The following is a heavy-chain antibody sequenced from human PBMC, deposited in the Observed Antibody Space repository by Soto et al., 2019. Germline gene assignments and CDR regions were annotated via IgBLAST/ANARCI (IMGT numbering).Heavy chain of an antibody. J-gene: IGHJ3*02. CDR1: GYTFTSYD. Sequence: ASVKVSCQASGYTFTSYDINWVRQATGQGLEWMGWMNPNSGNTGYAQKFQGRVTMTRNTSISTAYMELSSLRSEDTAVYYCARGSSIAARPPVAGSFDIWGQGTMVTVSS. D-gene: IGHD6-6*01. CDR2: MNPNSGNT. V-gene: IGHV1-8*01. CDR3: ARGSSIAARPPVAGSFDI.